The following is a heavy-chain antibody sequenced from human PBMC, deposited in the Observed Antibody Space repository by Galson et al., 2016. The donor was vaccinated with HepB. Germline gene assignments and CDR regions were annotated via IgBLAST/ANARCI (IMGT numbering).Heavy chain of an antibody. D-gene: IGHD4-17*01. Sequence: SLRLSCAASGFTFSSFAMSWVRQAPGKGLEWVSTISGSGGDTYYADSVKARVTISSDNSKNIVYLQMKNLRAEDTAIYICAKSGDDNGDPNDAFDIWGQGTLITVSS. V-gene: IGHV3-23*01. CDR1: GFTFSSFA. J-gene: IGHJ3*02. CDR2: ISGSGGDT. CDR3: AKSGDDNGDPNDAFDI.